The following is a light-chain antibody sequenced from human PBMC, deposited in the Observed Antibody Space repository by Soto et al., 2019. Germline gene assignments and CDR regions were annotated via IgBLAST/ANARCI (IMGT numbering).Light chain of an antibody. J-gene: IGKJ3*01. Sequence: DIQMAQSPSTLSASVGDRVTITCRASQNIDSRLAWYRQKPGKAPKLLVYDASTLERGVTSTFSGSGSGTDFTLTITNLQPEDFATYYCQQYNSFSLFTFGPGTKVETK. CDR3: QQYNSFSLFT. CDR1: QNIDSR. V-gene: IGKV1-5*01. CDR2: DAS.